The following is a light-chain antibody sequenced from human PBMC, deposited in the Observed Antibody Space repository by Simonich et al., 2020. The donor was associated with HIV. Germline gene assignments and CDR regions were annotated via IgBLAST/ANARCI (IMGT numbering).Light chain of an antibody. CDR2: AAS. V-gene: IGKV1-39*01. Sequence: DIQMTQSPSSLSASVGDRVTITCRASQSISNYLNWFQQKPWKAPKHRIFAASSLQSGVPSRFSGSGSGTDFTLTISSLQPEDFATYYCQQFNSFPYTFGLGTKLEIK. CDR3: QQFNSFPYT. CDR1: QSISNY. J-gene: IGKJ2*01.